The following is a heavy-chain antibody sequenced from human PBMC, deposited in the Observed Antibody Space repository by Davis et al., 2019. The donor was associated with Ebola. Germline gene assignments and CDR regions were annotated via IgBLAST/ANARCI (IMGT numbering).Heavy chain of an antibody. CDR3: AREAAHCGGDCHDH. D-gene: IGHD2-21*01. CDR1: GFTFSTYE. V-gene: IGHV3-48*03. CDR2: IDSAGNVI. Sequence: GESLKISCAASGFTFSTYEMNWVRQAPGNGLEWVSYIDSAGNVIYYADSVRGRFTISRDNAKNSLHLQMDSLRAEDTAVYYCAREAAHCGGDCHDHWGQGTLVTVSS. J-gene: IGHJ4*02.